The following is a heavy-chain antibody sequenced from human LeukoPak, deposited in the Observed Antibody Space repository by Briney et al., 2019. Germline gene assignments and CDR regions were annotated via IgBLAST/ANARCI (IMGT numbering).Heavy chain of an antibody. Sequence: GGSLRLSCAASGFTFSTYAMSWVRQAPGKGLEWVSAISVTGGSTYSADSVKGRFTISRDNSKNTLYLQMNSLRAEDTAAYYCAKHSRGSFRGASAFDYRGQGTVVTVSS. CDR3: AKHSRGSFRGASAFDY. CDR2: ISVTGGST. V-gene: IGHV3-23*01. CDR1: GFTFSTYA. D-gene: IGHD1-26*01. J-gene: IGHJ4*02.